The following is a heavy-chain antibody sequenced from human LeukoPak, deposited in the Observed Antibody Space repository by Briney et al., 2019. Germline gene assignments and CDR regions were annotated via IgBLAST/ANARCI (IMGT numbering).Heavy chain of an antibody. V-gene: IGHV4-34*01. CDR3: ARLSGMRYSSYPLLNYMDV. CDR2: INHSGST. D-gene: IGHD6-6*01. J-gene: IGHJ6*03. CDR1: GGSFSGYY. Sequence: SETLSLTCAVYGGSFSGYYWSWIRQPPGKGLEWIGEINHSGSTNYNPSLKSRVTISVDTSKNQFSLKLSSVTAADTAVYYCARLSGMRYSSYPLLNYMDVWGKGTTVTVSS.